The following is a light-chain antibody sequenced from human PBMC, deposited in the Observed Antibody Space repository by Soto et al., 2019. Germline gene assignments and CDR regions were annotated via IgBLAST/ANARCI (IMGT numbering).Light chain of an antibody. CDR3: QQSYSTSVYT. V-gene: IGKV1-39*01. CDR2: AAS. Sequence: DLQMTQSPSSLSASVGDRVTITCRASQSVSSYLNWYQQKPGKAPKLLIYAASSLQSGVPSRFSGSGSGRDFTLTISSLQPEDFATCYCQQSYSTSVYTFGKGRKLEIK. CDR1: QSVSSY. J-gene: IGKJ2*01.